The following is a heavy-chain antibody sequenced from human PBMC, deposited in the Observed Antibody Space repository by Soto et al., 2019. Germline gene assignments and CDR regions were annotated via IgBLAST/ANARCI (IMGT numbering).Heavy chain of an antibody. CDR1: GFTFTSYG. D-gene: IGHD5-18*01. CDR3: VSDRGYGHASVPYS. CDR2: ISYDGGLQ. V-gene: IGHV3-30*03. Sequence: QAHLVESGGGVVQPGRSLRLSCAASGFTFTSYGMHWVRQAPGSWLEWVAVISYDGGLQHYADSVKGRFTISRDNSKNMVLLQMNSLSAEDTAVYYCVSDRGYGHASVPYSRGQGTLVIVSS. J-gene: IGHJ5*01.